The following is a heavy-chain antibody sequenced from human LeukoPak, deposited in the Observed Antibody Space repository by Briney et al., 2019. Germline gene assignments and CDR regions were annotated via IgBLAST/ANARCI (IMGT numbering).Heavy chain of an antibody. CDR3: ARDMVRYDILTGYYSAFDI. CDR2: ISSSSSYI. Sequence: PGGSLRLSCAASGFTFSSYSMNWVRQAPGKGLEWVSSISSSSSYIYYADSVKGRFTISRDNAKNSLYLQMNSLRAEDTAVYYCARDMVRYDILTGYYSAFDIWGQGTMVTVSS. V-gene: IGHV3-21*01. J-gene: IGHJ3*02. CDR1: GFTFSSYS. D-gene: IGHD3-9*01.